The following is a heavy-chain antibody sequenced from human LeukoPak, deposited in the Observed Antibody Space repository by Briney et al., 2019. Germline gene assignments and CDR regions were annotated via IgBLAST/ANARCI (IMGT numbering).Heavy chain of an antibody. D-gene: IGHD1-14*01. CDR2: INSYNGDT. V-gene: IGHV1-18*01. J-gene: IGHJ4*02. CDR1: GYIFISYG. Sequence: ASVKVSCKASGYIFISYGISWVRQAPGQGLEWMGWINSYNGDTNYAQKYQARVTMTTDTSTNTVYMELRSLTFDDTAVYYCARFSGTNLFPYWGQGTLVTVSS. CDR3: ARFSGTNLFPY.